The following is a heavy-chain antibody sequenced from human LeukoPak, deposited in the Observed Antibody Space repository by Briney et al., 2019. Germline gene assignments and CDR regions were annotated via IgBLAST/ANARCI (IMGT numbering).Heavy chain of an antibody. V-gene: IGHV3-23*01. Sequence: GGSLRLSCAASGFTFSSYAMSWVRQAPGKGLEWVSAISGSGGSTYYADSVKGRFTISRDNSKNTLYLQMNSLRAEDTAVYYCARGEAPGDYHFDYWGQGTLVTVSS. D-gene: IGHD4-17*01. CDR1: GFTFSSYA. CDR2: ISGSGGST. CDR3: ARGEAPGDYHFDY. J-gene: IGHJ4*02.